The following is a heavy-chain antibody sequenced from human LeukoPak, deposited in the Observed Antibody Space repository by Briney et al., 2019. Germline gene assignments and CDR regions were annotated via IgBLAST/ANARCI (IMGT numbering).Heavy chain of an antibody. CDR1: GFTFSSYS. Sequence: GGSLRLSCAASGFTFSSYSMNWVRQAPGKGLEWVSSISSSSSYIYYADSVKGRFTISRDNAKNSLYLQMNSLRAEDTAVYYCARDRGEGHYYYYYGMDVWGQGTTVTISS. CDR2: ISSSSSYI. CDR3: ARDRGEGHYYYYYGMDV. J-gene: IGHJ6*02. D-gene: IGHD5-12*01. V-gene: IGHV3-21*01.